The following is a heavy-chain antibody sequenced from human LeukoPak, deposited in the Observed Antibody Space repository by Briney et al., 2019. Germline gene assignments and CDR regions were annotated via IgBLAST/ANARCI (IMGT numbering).Heavy chain of an antibody. Sequence: SETLSLTCTVSGHSISSHYSIRSYYWSWIRQPPGKGLERIGYIYNSGSTNYKSSLRSRVTISGDTSKNQFSLKLSSVTAADTAVYYCARGRMGGAPQYLDLWGQGTLVTVSS. V-gene: IGHV4-61*01. CDR2: IYNSGST. CDR1: GHSISSHYSIRSYY. J-gene: IGHJ4*02. CDR3: ARGRMGGAPQYLDL. D-gene: IGHD1-26*01.